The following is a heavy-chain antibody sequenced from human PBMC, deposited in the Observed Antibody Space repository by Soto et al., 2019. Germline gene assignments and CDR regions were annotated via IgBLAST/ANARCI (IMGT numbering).Heavy chain of an antibody. CDR3: ARDPQWDWSSGYYHPYYYGMDV. V-gene: IGHV4-4*07. CDR1: GGSISSYY. CDR2: IYTSGST. Sequence: QVQLQESGPGLVKPSETLSLTCTVSGGSISSYYWSWIRKPAGKGLEWIGRIYTSGSTNYNPSLKRRVTMSVDTSKNQFSLRLSSVTAADTAVYYCARDPQWDWSSGYYHPYYYGMDVWGQGTTVTVSS. J-gene: IGHJ6*02. D-gene: IGHD3-22*01.